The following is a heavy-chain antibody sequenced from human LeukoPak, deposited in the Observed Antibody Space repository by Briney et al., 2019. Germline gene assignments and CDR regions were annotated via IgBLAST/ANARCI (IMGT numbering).Heavy chain of an antibody. V-gene: IGHV1-18*01. CDR1: GCTFTSYG. D-gene: IGHD3-3*01. CDR3: ARDKGKWEWFHFFDY. J-gene: IGHJ4*02. Sequence: EASVKVSCKASGCTFTSYGISWVRQAPGQGLEWMGWISAYNGDTNYAQKFRGRVTMTTDTSTSTAYMELRSLRSDDTAVYYCARDKGKWEWFHFFDYWGQGTLVTVS. CDR2: ISAYNGDT.